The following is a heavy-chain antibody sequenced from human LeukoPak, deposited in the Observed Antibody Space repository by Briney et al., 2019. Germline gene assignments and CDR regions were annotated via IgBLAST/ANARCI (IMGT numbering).Heavy chain of an antibody. J-gene: IGHJ4*02. CDR1: GYTFTGYY. CDR2: INPNSGGT. Sequence: ASVKVSSKASGYTFTGYYMHWVRQAPGQGLEWMGWINPNSGGTYYTQKFQGRVTMTRDTSISTAYMELSRLRSDDTAVYYCARGYYDSSGYLPPFDYWGQGTLVTVSS. D-gene: IGHD3-22*01. CDR3: ARGYYDSSGYLPPFDY. V-gene: IGHV1-2*02.